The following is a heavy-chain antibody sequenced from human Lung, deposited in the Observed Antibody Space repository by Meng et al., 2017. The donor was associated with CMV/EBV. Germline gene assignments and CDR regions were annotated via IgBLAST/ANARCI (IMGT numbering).Heavy chain of an antibody. CDR3: ARGRDFWSGSGGMDV. Sequence: SVKVSCKASGGTFSSYAISWVRQAPGQGLEWMGGIIPIFGTANYAQKFQGRVTITTDESTSTDYMELSSLRSEDTAVYYCARGRDFWSGSGGMDVWGQGXTVTVSS. CDR2: IIPIFGTA. D-gene: IGHD3-3*01. CDR1: GGTFSSYA. J-gene: IGHJ6*02. V-gene: IGHV1-69*05.